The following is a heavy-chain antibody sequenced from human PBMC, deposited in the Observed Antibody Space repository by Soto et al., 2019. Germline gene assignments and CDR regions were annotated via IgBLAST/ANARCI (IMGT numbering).Heavy chain of an antibody. D-gene: IGHD2-2*01. Sequence: QVQLVESGGGVVQPGRSLRLSCAASGFTFSSYGMHWVRQAPGKGLEWVAVISYDGSNKYYADSVKGRFTISRDNSKNTLYLQMNSLRAEDTAVYYCAILRGYCSSTSFHFDYWGQGTLVTVSS. CDR1: GFTFSSYG. CDR3: AILRGYCSSTSFHFDY. J-gene: IGHJ4*02. V-gene: IGHV3-30*03. CDR2: ISYDGSNK.